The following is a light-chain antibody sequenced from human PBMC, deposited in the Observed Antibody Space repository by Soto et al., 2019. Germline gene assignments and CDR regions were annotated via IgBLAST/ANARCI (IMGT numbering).Light chain of an antibody. CDR3: QQYYSYPRALT. CDR2: AAS. V-gene: IGKV1-8*01. CDR1: QGISSY. J-gene: IGKJ4*01. Sequence: AIRMTQSPSSLSASTGDRVTITCRASQGISSYLAWYQQKPGKAPKLLIYAASTLQSGVPSRFSGSGSGTDCTLTISCLQSEDFATYYCQQYYSYPRALTFGGGTKVEIK.